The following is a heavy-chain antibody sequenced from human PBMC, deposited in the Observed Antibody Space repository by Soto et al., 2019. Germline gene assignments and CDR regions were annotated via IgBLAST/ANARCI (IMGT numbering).Heavy chain of an antibody. CDR3: ARGHDYLGGDFDY. Sequence: QVQLVESGGGVVQPGRSLRLSCTASGFTFSNYGMHWVRQAPGKGLKWVAVISYDGSNKYYADSVKGRFTISRDNSKNTLYLQMNSLRAEDTAVYYCARGHDYLGGDFDYWGQGTLVTVSS. D-gene: IGHD3-16*01. V-gene: IGHV3-30-3*01. CDR2: ISYDGSNK. J-gene: IGHJ4*02. CDR1: GFTFSNYG.